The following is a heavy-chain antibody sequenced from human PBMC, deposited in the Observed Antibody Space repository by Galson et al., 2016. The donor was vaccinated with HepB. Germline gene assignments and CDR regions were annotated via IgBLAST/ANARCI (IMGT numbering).Heavy chain of an antibody. Sequence: LSLTCTVSGGSISSGDYYWSWIRQPPGKGLEWIGYIYYSGSIYHSPSLKSRVTISVDTSKNQFSLKLNSVTAADTAVYYCARGSAFGGVDNWGQGTLVTVSS. CDR3: ARGSAFGGVDN. CDR1: GGSISSGDYY. D-gene: IGHD3-16*01. V-gene: IGHV4-30-4*01. J-gene: IGHJ4*02. CDR2: IYYSGSI.